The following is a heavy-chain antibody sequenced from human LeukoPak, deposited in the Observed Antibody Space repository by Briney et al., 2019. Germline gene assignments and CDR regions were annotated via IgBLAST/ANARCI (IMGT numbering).Heavy chain of an antibody. CDR1: GFTFSSYA. D-gene: IGHD5-12*01. CDR3: AKVRYSGYVTAFDI. CDR2: ISYDESNT. J-gene: IGHJ3*02. Sequence: GRSLRLSCAASGFTFSSYAMHWVRQAPGKGLEWVALISYDESNTFYADSVKGRFTISRDNSKNTLYLQMNSLRAEDTAVYYCAKVRYSGYVTAFDIWGQGTMVTVSS. V-gene: IGHV3-30*04.